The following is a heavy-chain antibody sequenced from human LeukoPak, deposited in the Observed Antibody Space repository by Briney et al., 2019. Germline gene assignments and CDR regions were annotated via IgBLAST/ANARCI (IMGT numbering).Heavy chain of an antibody. CDR1: GGTFSSYA. J-gene: IGHJ4*02. D-gene: IGHD3-3*01. V-gene: IGHV1-69*05. CDR2: IIPIFGTA. Sequence: SVKVSCKASGGTFSSYAISRVRQAPGQGLEWMGGIIPIFGTANYAQKFQGRVTITTDESTSTAYMELSSLRSEDTAVYYCARAHRYYDFWSGYPDYWGQGTLVTVSS. CDR3: ARAHRYYDFWSGYPDY.